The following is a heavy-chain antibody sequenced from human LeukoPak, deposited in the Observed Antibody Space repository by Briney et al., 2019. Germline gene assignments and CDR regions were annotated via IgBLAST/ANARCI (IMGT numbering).Heavy chain of an antibody. D-gene: IGHD3-10*01. Sequence: GKSLRLSCVASGFSFGRHAMHWVRQTPGKGLEWLVVTSYDGFRQYYADFVRGRFTISRENSNNTLYLHMNDLRVDDTGIYYCARDWSEGSGSYIDYWGQGALVTVSS. CDR2: TSYDGFRQ. CDR3: ARDWSEGSGSYIDY. J-gene: IGHJ4*02. CDR1: GFSFGRHA. V-gene: IGHV3-30*04.